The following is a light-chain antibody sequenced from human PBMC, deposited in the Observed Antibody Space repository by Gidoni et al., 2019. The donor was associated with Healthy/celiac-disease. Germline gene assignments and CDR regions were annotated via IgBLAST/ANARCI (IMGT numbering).Light chain of an antibody. J-gene: IGLJ2*01. Sequence: SALPPPPSASGSPAQSITISCTGTTSDVGSYNLVSWYQQHPGKAPKLMIYEASKRPSGVSNRFSGSKSGNTASLTISGLQAEDEADYYCCSYAGSSTLVFGGGTKLTVL. V-gene: IGLV2-23*01. CDR3: CSYAGSSTLV. CDR2: EAS. CDR1: TSDVGSYNL.